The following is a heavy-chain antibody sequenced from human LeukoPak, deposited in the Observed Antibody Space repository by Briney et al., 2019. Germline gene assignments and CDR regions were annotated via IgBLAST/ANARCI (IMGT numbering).Heavy chain of an antibody. J-gene: IGHJ4*02. V-gene: IGHV3-15*01. CDR1: GFTFSNAW. CDR3: TSRPARDYYDSSGYYLFDY. D-gene: IGHD3-22*01. Sequence: PGGSLRLSCAASGFTFSNAWMSWVRQAPGKGLEWVGRIKSKTDGGTTDYAAPVKGRFTISREDSKNTQYLQMNSLKTEDTAVYDCTSRPARDYYDSSGYYLFDYWGQGTLVTVSS. CDR2: IKSKTDGGTT.